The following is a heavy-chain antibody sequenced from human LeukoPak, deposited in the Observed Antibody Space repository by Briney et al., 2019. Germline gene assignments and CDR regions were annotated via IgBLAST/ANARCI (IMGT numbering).Heavy chain of an antibody. CDR2: IYHSGST. V-gene: IGHV4-4*02. CDR3: ARDQTYYDFWSGYTHNGMDV. J-gene: IGHJ6*02. D-gene: IGHD3-3*01. Sequence: PSETLSLTCAVSGGSISSSNWWSWVRQPPGKGLEWIGEIYHSGSTNYNPSLKSRVTISVDKSKNQFSLKLSSVTAADTAVYYCARDQTYYDFWSGYTHNGMDVWGQGTTVTVSS. CDR1: GGSISSSNW.